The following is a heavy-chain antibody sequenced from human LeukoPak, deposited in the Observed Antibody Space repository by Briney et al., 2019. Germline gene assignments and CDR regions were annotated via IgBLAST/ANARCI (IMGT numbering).Heavy chain of an antibody. CDR1: GFTFSDYY. CDR3: AREMTIITYSFDS. Sequence: PGGSLRLSCAASGFTFSDYYMSWIRQAPGKGLEWVSAISETGGTIHYADSVRGRFIISRDNSKNTLYLQMNSLRAEDTAVYYCAREMTIITYSFDSWGQGTLVTVSS. J-gene: IGHJ4*02. CDR2: ISETGGTI. D-gene: IGHD5-24*01. V-gene: IGHV3-23*01.